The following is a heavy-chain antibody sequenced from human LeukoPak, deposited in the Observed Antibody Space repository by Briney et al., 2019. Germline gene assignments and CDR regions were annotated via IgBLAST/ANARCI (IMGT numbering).Heavy chain of an antibody. V-gene: IGHV3-74*01. CDR1: GFTFRSYW. D-gene: IGHD6-13*01. J-gene: IGHJ4*02. CDR2: INRDGSNT. CDR3: ARDTDSNFDY. Sequence: GGTLRLSCAASGFTFRSYWMHWVRQAPGKGLVWVSRINRDGSNTNYADSVKGRFTISRDNAKNTLYLQMNSLGAEDMAVYYCARDTDSNFDYWGQGTLVTVSS.